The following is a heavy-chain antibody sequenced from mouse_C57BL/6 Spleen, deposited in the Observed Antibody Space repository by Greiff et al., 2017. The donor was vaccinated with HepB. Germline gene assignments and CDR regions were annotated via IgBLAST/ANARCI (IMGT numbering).Heavy chain of an antibody. CDR2: IDPETGGT. CDR3: TRDYYGSPYYFDY. CDR1: GYTFTDYE. V-gene: IGHV1-15*01. Sequence: QVQLKHSGAELVRPGASVTLSCKASGYTFTDYEMHWVKQTPVHGLEWIGAIDPETGGTAYNQKFKGTAILTADKSSSTAYMELRSLTSEDSAVYYCTRDYYGSPYYFDYWGQGTTLTVSS. D-gene: IGHD1-1*01. J-gene: IGHJ2*01.